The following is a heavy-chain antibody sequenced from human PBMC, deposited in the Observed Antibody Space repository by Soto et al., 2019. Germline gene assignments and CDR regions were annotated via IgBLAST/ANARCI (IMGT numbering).Heavy chain of an antibody. V-gene: IGHV3-21*04. Sequence: PGGSLRLSCAASGFTFSSYSMNWVRQAPGKGLEWVSSISSSSSYIYYADSVKGRFTISRDNAKNSLYLQMNSLKTEDTAVYYCTRLYYDSSAGYFDYWGQGTLVTVSS. CDR1: GFTFSSYS. J-gene: IGHJ4*02. CDR3: TRLYYDSSAGYFDY. D-gene: IGHD3-22*01. CDR2: ISSSSSYI.